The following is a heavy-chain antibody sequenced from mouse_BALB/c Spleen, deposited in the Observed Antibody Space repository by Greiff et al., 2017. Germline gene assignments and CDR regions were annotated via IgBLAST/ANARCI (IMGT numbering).Heavy chain of an antibody. CDR1: GYSFTGYY. CDR3: AQTARAILAY. J-gene: IGHJ3*01. D-gene: IGHD3-2*01. CDR2: INPYNGAT. Sequence: EVKLMESGPELVKPGASVKISCKASGYSFTGYYMHWVKQSHVKSLEWIGRINPYNGATSYNQNFKDKASLTVDKSSSTAYMELHSLTSEDSAVYYCAQTARAILAYWGQGTLVTVSA. V-gene: IGHV1-31*01.